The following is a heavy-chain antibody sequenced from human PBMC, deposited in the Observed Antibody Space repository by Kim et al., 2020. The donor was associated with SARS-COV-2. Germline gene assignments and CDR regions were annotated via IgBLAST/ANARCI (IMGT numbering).Heavy chain of an antibody. CDR1: GGSISSKY. CDR2: IYYRGST. V-gene: IGHV4-59*12. J-gene: IGHJ5*02. Sequence: SETLSLTCTVSGGSISSKYWTWIRQPPGKGLEWIGYIYYRGSTNYNPSLKSGVIMLVDTTKNQSSMKLTSLTAADTAVNYCSRETESNWFDTWGLGTLV. CDR3: SRETESNWFDT.